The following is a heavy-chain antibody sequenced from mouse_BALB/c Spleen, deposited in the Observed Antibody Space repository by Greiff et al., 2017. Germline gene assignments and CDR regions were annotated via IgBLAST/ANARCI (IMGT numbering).Heavy chain of an antibody. CDR3: ARRATVVEGAMDY. V-gene: IGHV1-67*01. CDR1: GYTFTDYA. Sequence: VKLQQSGPELVRPGESVKISCKGSGYTFTDYAMHWVKQSHAKSLEWIGVISIYYDNTNYNQKFKGKATFTVDTSSSTAYMQFNSLTSEDSAVYFCARRATVVEGAMDYWGQGTSVTVSS. J-gene: IGHJ4*01. D-gene: IGHD1-1*01. CDR2: ISIYYDNT.